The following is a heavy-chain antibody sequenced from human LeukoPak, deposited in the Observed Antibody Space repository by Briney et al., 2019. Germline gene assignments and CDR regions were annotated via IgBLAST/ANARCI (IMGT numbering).Heavy chain of an antibody. J-gene: IGHJ2*01. D-gene: IGHD6-13*01. V-gene: IGHV4-31*03. CDR1: GGSISSGGYY. Sequence: SETLSLTCTVSGGSISSGGYYWSWIRQHPGKGLEWIGYIYYSGSTYYNPSLKSRVTISVDTSKNQFSLKLSSVTAADTAVYYCARDLSSSSWEYWYFDLWGRGTLVTVSS. CDR3: ARDLSSSSWEYWYFDL. CDR2: IYYSGST.